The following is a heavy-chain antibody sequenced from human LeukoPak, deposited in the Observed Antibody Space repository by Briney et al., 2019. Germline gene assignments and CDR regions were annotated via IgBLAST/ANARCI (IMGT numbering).Heavy chain of an antibody. D-gene: IGHD3-10*01. CDR1: GFTFSSYG. Sequence: PGGSLRLSCAASGFTFSSYGMHWVRQAPGKGLEWVAVISYDGSNKYYADSVKGRFTISRDNSKNTLYLQMNSLRAEDTAVYYCAREGFGEEYYFDYWGQGTLVTVSS. CDR3: AREGFGEEYYFDY. V-gene: IGHV3-30*19. CDR2: ISYDGSNK. J-gene: IGHJ4*02.